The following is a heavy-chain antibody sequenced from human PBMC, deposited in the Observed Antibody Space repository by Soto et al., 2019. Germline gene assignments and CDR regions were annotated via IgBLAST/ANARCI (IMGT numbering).Heavy chain of an antibody. D-gene: IGHD2-15*01. V-gene: IGHV4-30-2*02. J-gene: IGHJ6*03. CDR2: IYHSGNS. CDR3: ARSYRRYCSGGSCYSYYYYYMDV. CDR1: GGSISGDGYS. Sequence: SETLSLTCDVSGGSISGDGYSWTWIRQPPGKGPEWIGYIYHSGNSDYNPSLRGRVTMSVDTSKNQFSLRLTSVTAADTAVYYCARSYRRYCSGGSCYSYYYYYMDVWGKGTTVTVSS.